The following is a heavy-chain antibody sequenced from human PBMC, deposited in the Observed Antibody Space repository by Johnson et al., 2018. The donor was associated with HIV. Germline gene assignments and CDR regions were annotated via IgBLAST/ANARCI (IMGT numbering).Heavy chain of an antibody. CDR2: ISYDGSEK. Sequence: QVQLVESGGGVVQPGRSLRLSCAASGFNFNGFGMHWVRQAPGKGLEWVAVISYDGSEKYYADSVKGRFTISRDSSKNTLYLQMNSLRAEDTAVYYCAREGGLTGAFDIWGQGTMVTVSS. D-gene: IGHD3-16*01. CDR1: GFNFNGFG. J-gene: IGHJ3*02. CDR3: AREGGLTGAFDI. V-gene: IGHV3-30*19.